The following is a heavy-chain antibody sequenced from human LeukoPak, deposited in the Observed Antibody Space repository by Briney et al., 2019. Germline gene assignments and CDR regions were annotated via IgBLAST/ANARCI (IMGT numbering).Heavy chain of an antibody. V-gene: IGHV3-49*04. CDR1: GFTFGDYA. J-gene: IGHJ6*03. D-gene: IGHD3-10*01. CDR3: TRGTYMVRGVIIRYHYYYYMDV. CDR2: IRSKAYGGTT. Sequence: GGSLRLSCTASGFTFGDYAMSWVRQAPGKGLEWVGFIRSKAYGGTTEYAASVKGRFTISRDDSKSIAYLQMNSLKTEDTAVYYCTRGTYMVRGVIIRYHYYYYMDVWGKGTTVTISS.